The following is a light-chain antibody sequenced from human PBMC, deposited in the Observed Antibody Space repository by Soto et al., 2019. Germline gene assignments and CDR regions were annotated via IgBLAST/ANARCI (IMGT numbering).Light chain of an antibody. J-gene: IGKJ1*01. CDR1: QSVSSY. Sequence: EIVLTQSPATLSLSPGERATLSCRASQSVSSYLACYQQKPGQAPRLLIYDSSNRAAGIPARFSGSGSGTDFTLTISSLEPADFAVYYCQQRSNWPRTFGQGTKVEIK. CDR3: QQRSNWPRT. V-gene: IGKV3-11*01. CDR2: DSS.